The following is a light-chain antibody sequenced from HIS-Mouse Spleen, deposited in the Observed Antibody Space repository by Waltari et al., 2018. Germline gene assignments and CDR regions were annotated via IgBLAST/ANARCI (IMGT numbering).Light chain of an antibody. CDR2: EVS. J-gene: IGLJ3*02. Sequence: QSALTQPASVSGSPGQSITIPCTGTSRDVGCYNYVSWYQQHPGKAPKLMIYEVSNRPSGVSNRFSGSKSGNTASLTISGLQAEDEADYYCSSYTSSSTLVFGGGTKLTVL. V-gene: IGLV2-14*01. CDR1: SRDVGCYNY. CDR3: SSYTSSSTLV.